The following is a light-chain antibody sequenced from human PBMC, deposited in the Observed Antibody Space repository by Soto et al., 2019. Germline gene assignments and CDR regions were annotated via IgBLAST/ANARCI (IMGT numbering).Light chain of an antibody. CDR1: QSISNH. CDR2: AAS. V-gene: IGKV1-39*01. CDR3: QQSYSIPPT. J-gene: IGKJ1*01. Sequence: DIQITLSPSSLSASVEDRVIITCRASQSISNHLNWYQQKPGKAPKLLIFAASSLQSGVPSRFSGSRSGPDFTLTISSLQPEDFATYYCQQSYSIPPTFGQGTKVDIK.